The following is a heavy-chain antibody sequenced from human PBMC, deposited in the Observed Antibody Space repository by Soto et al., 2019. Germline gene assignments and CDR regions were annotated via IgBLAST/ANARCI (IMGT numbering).Heavy chain of an antibody. V-gene: IGHV3-30*18. CDR2: ISYDGSNK. CDR1: GFTFSSYG. Sequence: LRLSCAASGFTFSSYGMHWVRQAPGKGLEWVAVISYDGSNKYYADSVKGRFTISRDNSKNTLYLQMNSLRAEDTAVYYCAKDHSLGYSYGRYYYYGMDVWGQGTTVTVSS. D-gene: IGHD5-18*01. CDR3: AKDHSLGYSYGRYYYYGMDV. J-gene: IGHJ6*02.